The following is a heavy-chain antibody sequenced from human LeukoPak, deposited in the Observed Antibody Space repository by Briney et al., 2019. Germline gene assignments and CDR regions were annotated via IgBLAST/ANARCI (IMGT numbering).Heavy chain of an antibody. V-gene: IGHV3-53*01. J-gene: IGHJ4*02. CDR3: ARGGGYKSLDY. CDR1: GFTVSSDY. Sequence: PGGSLRLSCAASGFTVSSDYMSWVRQAPGKGLEWVSVIYTGGTTYYADSVKGRFTISRDNSKNTLYLQMNSLRAEDTAVYYCARGGGYKSLDYWGQGTLVTVSS. CDR2: IYTGGTT. D-gene: IGHD5-24*01.